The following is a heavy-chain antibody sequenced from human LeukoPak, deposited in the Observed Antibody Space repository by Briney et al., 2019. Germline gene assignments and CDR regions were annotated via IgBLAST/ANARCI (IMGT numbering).Heavy chain of an antibody. CDR3: ARCSNQRGATTLFFQH. V-gene: IGHV3-11*04. CDR2: ISSSGSTI. D-gene: IGHD1-26*01. Sequence: GGSLRLSCAASGFIVSDNYMNWVRQAPGKGLEWVSYISSSGSTIYYADSVKGRFTISRDNAKNSLYLQMNSLRAEDTAVYYCARCSNQRGATTLFFQHWGQGTLVTVSS. J-gene: IGHJ1*01. CDR1: GFIVSDNY.